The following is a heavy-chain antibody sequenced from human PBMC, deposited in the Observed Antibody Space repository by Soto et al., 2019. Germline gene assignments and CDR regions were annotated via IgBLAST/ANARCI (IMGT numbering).Heavy chain of an antibody. Sequence: GASVKVSCKASGYTFTGYYMHWVRQAPGQGLEWMGGIIPIFGTANYAQKFQGRVTITADESTSTAYMELSSLRSEDTAVYYCARFDYGGNLFDYWGQGTLVTVSS. CDR3: ARFDYGGNLFDY. CDR1: GYTFTGYY. D-gene: IGHD4-17*01. CDR2: IIPIFGTA. J-gene: IGHJ4*02. V-gene: IGHV1-69*13.